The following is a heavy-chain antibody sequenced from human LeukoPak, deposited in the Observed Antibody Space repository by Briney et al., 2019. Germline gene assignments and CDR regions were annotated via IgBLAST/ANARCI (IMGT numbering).Heavy chain of an antibody. Sequence: ASVKVSCKASGYTFTGYYMHWVRQAPGQGLEWMGWINPNSGGTNYAQKFQGRVTMTRDTSISTAYMELSRLRSDDTAVFYCARDRSSGSYDGVLGYWGRGTLVTVSS. J-gene: IGHJ4*02. CDR3: ARDRSSGSYDGVLGY. D-gene: IGHD1-26*01. V-gene: IGHV1-2*02. CDR2: INPNSGGT. CDR1: GYTFTGYY.